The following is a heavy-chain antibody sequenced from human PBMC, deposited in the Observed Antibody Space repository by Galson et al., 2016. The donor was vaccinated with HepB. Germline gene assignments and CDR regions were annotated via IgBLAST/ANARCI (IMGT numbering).Heavy chain of an antibody. J-gene: IGHJ5*02. CDR1: GFTFSTYA. CDR3: AKDIVLVPAAGGSWFDP. Sequence: SLRLSCAASGFTFSTYAMNWVRQAPGKGLEWVSVIGGSGDNTDYADSVKGRFTISRDNSKNILYLQMNSLRAEDTALYYCAKDIVLVPAAGGSWFDPWGQGTLVTVSS. CDR2: IGGSGDNT. V-gene: IGHV3-23*01. D-gene: IGHD2-2*01.